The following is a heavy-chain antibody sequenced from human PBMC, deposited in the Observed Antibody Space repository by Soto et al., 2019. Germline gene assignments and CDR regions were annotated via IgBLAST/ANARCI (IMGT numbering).Heavy chain of an antibody. CDR3: AKYSYSYGWRRVDY. CDR2: ISYDGSNK. CDR1: GFTFSSYG. Sequence: QVHLVESGGGVVQPGRSLRLSCAASGFTFSSYGMHWVRQAPGKGLEWVAIISYDGSNKYYADSVKGRFTISRDNSKNTLYRQMNRLGVEDTAVYYCAKYSYSYGWRRVDYWCQGTLVTVSS. J-gene: IGHJ4*02. V-gene: IGHV3-30*18. D-gene: IGHD5-18*01.